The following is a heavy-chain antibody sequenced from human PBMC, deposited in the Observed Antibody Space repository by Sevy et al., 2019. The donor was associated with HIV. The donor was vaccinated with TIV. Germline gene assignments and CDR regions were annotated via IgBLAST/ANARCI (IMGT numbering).Heavy chain of an antibody. CDR3: AQAGCARPHDY. J-gene: IGHJ4*02. V-gene: IGHV3-23*01. CDR1: GFNFNIYS. CDR2: LSFGCGKI. Sequence: GGSLRLSCAVSGFNFNIYSMSWVRQAPGKGLEWVSTLSFGCGKIKYADSVKGRFIISRDDSKNTLYLQMNSLRAEDTAVYFRAQAGCARPHDYWGQGTLVSASS. D-gene: IGHD2-2*02.